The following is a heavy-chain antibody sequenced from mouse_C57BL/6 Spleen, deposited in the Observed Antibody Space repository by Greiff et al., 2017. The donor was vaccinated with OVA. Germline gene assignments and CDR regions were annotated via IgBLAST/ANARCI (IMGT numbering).Heavy chain of an antibody. CDR1: GFTFSSYA. CDR3: AREGNSLFAY. CDR2: ISDGGSYT. D-gene: IGHD2-1*01. V-gene: IGHV5-4*01. Sequence: DVKLQESGGGLVKPGGSLKLSCAASGFTFSSYAMSWVRQTPEKRLEWVATISDGGSYTYYPDNVKGRFTISRDNAKNNLYLQMSHLKSEDTAMYYCAREGNSLFAYWGQGTLVTVSA. J-gene: IGHJ3*01.